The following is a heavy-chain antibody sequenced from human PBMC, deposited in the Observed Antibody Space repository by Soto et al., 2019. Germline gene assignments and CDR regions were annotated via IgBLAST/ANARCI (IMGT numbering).Heavy chain of an antibody. V-gene: IGHV5-51*01. CDR3: ARSQFDYVWGTSGYFAS. Sequence: GESLKISCKGSGYSFSTHWVGWVRQMPGKGLEWMGIIYPGDSDARYSPSFKGQVTISVDESTTTAFLQWSSLKASDTAMYFCARSQFDYVWGTSGYFASWGKGTLVTVSS. CDR1: GYSFSTHW. CDR2: IYPGDSDA. D-gene: IGHD3-16*01. J-gene: IGHJ4*02.